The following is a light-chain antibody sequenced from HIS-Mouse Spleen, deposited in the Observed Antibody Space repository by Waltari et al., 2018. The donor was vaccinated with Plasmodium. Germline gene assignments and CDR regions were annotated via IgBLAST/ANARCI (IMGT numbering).Light chain of an antibody. CDR1: QVISSY. J-gene: IGKJ4*01. Sequence: DIQLTQSPSFLSASVGDRVTITCRASQVISSYLAWYQQKPGKAPKLLIYAASTLQSGVPSRFSGSGSGTEFTLTISSLKTEDFATYYCQQLNSYPPFFGGGTRVEIK. V-gene: IGKV1-9*01. CDR2: AAS. CDR3: QQLNSYPPF.